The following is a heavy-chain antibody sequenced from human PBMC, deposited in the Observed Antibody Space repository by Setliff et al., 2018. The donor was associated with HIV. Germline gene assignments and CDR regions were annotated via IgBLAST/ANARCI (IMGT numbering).Heavy chain of an antibody. CDR2: ISGSSNTI. CDR3: AKCGGTCWHNFFGP. J-gene: IGHJ5*02. Sequence: GGSLRLSCAASGISFNDYYMYWIRQAPGKGLEWVSCISGSSNTIHYADSVKGRFTISRDNAKKSLYLQMNSLRAEDTAVYYCAKCGGTCWHNFFGPWGQGTLVTVSS. D-gene: IGHD2-15*01. V-gene: IGHV3-11*01. CDR1: GISFNDYY.